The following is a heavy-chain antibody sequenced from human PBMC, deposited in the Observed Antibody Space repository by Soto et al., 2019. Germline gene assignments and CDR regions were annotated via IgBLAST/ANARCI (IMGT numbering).Heavy chain of an antibody. J-gene: IGHJ5*02. CDR1: GYTFTSYA. D-gene: IGHD2-2*01. V-gene: IGHV1-3*01. CDR2: INAGNGNT. Sequence: ASVKVSCKSSGYTFTSYAMHWVRQAPGQRLEWMGWINAGNGNTKYSQKFQGGITITRDTSASTAYMELSSLRSEDTAVYYCARDRPVVPAASNWFDPWGQGTLVTVSS. CDR3: ARDRPVVPAASNWFDP.